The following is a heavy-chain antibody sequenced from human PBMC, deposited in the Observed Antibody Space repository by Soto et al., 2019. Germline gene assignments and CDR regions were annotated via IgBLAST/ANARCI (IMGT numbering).Heavy chain of an antibody. J-gene: IGHJ3*02. CDR3: ARDTDGRDAFDI. Sequence: ASVKVSCKASGYTFTSHHMHWVRQVPGEGLDWMGMINPRSGGTNSPQKFQGRVTMTRDTSTSTAYMELSSLRSEDTAVYYCARDTDGRDAFDIWGQGTMVTVSS. CDR2: INPRSGGT. CDR1: GYTFTSHH. V-gene: IGHV1-46*01. D-gene: IGHD4-17*01.